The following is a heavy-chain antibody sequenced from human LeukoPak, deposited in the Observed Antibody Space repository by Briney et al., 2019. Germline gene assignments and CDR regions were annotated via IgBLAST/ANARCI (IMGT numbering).Heavy chain of an antibody. V-gene: IGHV3-74*01. Sequence: GGSLRLSCAASGFTFSTYWMHWVRQAPGAGLVWVSRINSDGSSTTYADSVKGRFTISRDNAKNTLSLQMNSLRAEDTAVYYCTRQQLDAFDIWGPGTMVTVSS. J-gene: IGHJ3*02. CDR3: TRQQLDAFDI. CDR1: GFTFSTYW. D-gene: IGHD6-13*01. CDR2: INSDGSST.